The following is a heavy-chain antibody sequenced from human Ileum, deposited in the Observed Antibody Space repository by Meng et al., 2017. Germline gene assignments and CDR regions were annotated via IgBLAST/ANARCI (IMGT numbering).Heavy chain of an antibody. D-gene: IGHD6-13*01. V-gene: IGHV3-30*01. J-gene: IGHJ2*01. CDR1: GFTFSSYA. CDR2: ISYDGSNK. Sequence: GGSLRLSCAASGFTFSSYAMHWVRQAPGKGLEWVAVISYDGSNKYYADSVKGRFTISRDNSKNTLYLQMNSLRAEDTAVYYCASGSQQLVQDWYFDLWGRGTLVTVSS. CDR3: ASGSQQLVQDWYFDL.